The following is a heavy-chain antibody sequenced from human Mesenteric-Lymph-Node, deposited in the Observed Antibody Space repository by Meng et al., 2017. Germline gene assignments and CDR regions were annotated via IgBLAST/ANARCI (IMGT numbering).Heavy chain of an antibody. J-gene: IGHJ4*02. CDR1: GDGDSCNSAA. CDR3: ARSGGRCWIDS. D-gene: IGHD4/OR15-4a*01. V-gene: IGHV6-1*01. CDR2: TYYRTKWYN. Sequence: VRLEQAEPRRVQPLTSLSSACPISGDGDSCNSAAWNWSRQSQSSGYDWLGRTYYRTKWYNGYAVSAKSRLTINSDTSQNQFSLPLNSVTPGETAMYYWARSGGRCWIDSWGQGTLVTVSS.